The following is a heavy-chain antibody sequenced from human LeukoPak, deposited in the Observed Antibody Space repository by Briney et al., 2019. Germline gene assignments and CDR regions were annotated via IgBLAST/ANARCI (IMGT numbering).Heavy chain of an antibody. CDR2: IMQDGSEK. V-gene: IGHV3-7*01. CDR1: GFNLGSNW. CDR3: ARGPREYCSSTSCSFDY. J-gene: IGHJ4*02. Sequence: PGGSLRLSCAASGFNLGSNWMSWVRQAPGKGLEWVANIMQDGSEKYYVDSVKGRFTIFRDNAKNSLYLQMNSLRAEDTAVYYCARGPREYCSSTSCSFDYWGQGTLVTVSS. D-gene: IGHD2-2*01.